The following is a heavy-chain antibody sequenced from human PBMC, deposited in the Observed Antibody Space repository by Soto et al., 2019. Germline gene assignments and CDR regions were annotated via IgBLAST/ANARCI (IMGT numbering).Heavy chain of an antibody. CDR2: IYYSGST. Sequence: TLSLTCTVSGGSISSGGYYWSWIRQHPGRGLEWIGYIYYSGSTYYNPSLKSRVTISVDTSKNQFSLKLSSVTAADTAVYYCARTGIDWLNAFDIWGQGTMVTVS. CDR3: ARTGIDWLNAFDI. CDR1: GGSISSGGYY. J-gene: IGHJ3*02. V-gene: IGHV4-31*03. D-gene: IGHD3-9*01.